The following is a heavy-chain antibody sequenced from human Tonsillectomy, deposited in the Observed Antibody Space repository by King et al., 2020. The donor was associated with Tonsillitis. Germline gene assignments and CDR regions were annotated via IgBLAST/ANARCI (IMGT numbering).Heavy chain of an antibody. J-gene: IGHJ6*02. Sequence: LQLQESGPVLVKPSETLSLTCAVSGGSISSTSSYWGWVRQPPGKGLEWIGAIYYSGDTYYNPSLKSRVTLSVDTSKNEFSLKLSSVTAADTAVYYCAGLKGDWLGVYGMDVWGQGTTVTVSS. CDR2: IYYSGDT. CDR1: GGSISSTSSY. D-gene: IGHD3-10*01. V-gene: IGHV4-39*07. CDR3: AGLKGDWLGVYGMDV.